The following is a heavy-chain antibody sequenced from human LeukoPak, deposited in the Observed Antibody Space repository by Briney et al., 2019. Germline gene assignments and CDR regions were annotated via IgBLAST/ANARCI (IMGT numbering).Heavy chain of an antibody. J-gene: IGHJ4*02. Sequence: PGSSLRLSCAAPGFTFSSYGMHWVRQAPGKVLELVAVISYDGSNTYYADSVKGRFTISRDNSKNMLYLQMNSLRAEDTAVYYCAKPYYYGSRSYMDYWGQGTLVTVSS. CDR3: AKPYYYGSRSYMDY. CDR1: GFTFSSYG. V-gene: IGHV3-30*18. CDR2: ISYDGSNT. D-gene: IGHD3-10*01.